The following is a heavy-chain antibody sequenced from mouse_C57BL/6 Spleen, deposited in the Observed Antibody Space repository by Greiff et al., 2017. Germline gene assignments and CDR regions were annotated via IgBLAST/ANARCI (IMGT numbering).Heavy chain of an antibody. J-gene: IGHJ2*01. Sequence: EVQLVESEGGLVQPGSSMKLSCTASGFTFSDYYMAWVRQVPEKGLEWVANINYDGSSTYYLDSLKSRFIISRDNAKNILYLQMSSLKSEDTATYYCARGLLGPGYFDYWGQGTTLTVSS. D-gene: IGHD4-1*01. CDR2: INYDGSST. CDR3: ARGLLGPGYFDY. CDR1: GFTFSDYY. V-gene: IGHV5-16*01.